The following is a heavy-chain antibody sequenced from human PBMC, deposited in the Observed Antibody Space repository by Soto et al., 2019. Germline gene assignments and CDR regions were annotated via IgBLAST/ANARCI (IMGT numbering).Heavy chain of an antibody. CDR2: ISSSSSYI. D-gene: IGHD4-17*01. CDR3: ARDRYGDLSFDY. Sequence: PGGSLRLSCAASGFTFSSYSMNWVRQAPGKGLEWVSSISSSSSYIYYADSVKGRLTISRDSAKNSLYLQMNSLRAEDTAVYYCARDRYGDLSFDYWGQGTLVTVS. CDR1: GFTFSSYS. J-gene: IGHJ4*02. V-gene: IGHV3-21*01.